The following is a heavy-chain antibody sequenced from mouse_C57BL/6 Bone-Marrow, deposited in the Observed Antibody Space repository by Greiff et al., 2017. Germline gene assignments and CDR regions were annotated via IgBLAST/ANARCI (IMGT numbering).Heavy chain of an antibody. CDR2: IYPGDGDT. Sequence: VQLQQSGAELVKPGASVKISCKASGYAFSSYWMNWVKQRPGKGLEWIGQIYPGDGDTNYNGKFKGKATLTADKSSSTAYMQLSSLTSEDSAVYFCAIPSITTVVGASMDYWGQGTSVTVSS. J-gene: IGHJ4*01. D-gene: IGHD1-1*01. V-gene: IGHV1-80*01. CDR3: AIPSITTVVGASMDY. CDR1: GYAFSSYW.